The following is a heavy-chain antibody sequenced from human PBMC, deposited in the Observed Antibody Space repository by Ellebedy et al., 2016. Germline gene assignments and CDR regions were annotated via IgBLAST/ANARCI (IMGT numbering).Heavy chain of an antibody. CDR2: INPSGGST. CDR3: AREAVVPAVMVYYYYMDV. CDR1: GYTFTSYY. J-gene: IGHJ6*03. Sequence: ASVKVSXXASGYTFTSYYMHWVRQAPGQGLEWMGIINPSGGSTSYAQKFQGRVTMTRDTSTSTVYMELSSLRSEDTAVYYCAREAVVPAVMVYYYYMDVWGKGTTVTVSS. D-gene: IGHD2-2*01. V-gene: IGHV1-46*03.